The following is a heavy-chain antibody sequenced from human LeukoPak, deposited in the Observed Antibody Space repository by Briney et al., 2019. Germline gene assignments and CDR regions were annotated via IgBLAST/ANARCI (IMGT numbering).Heavy chain of an antibody. CDR1: GFSFGSYW. CDR2: IKQEGSEK. J-gene: IGHJ6*04. D-gene: IGHD3-10*02. Sequence: GGSLRLSCAASGFSFGSYWMGWVRQAPGKGLEWVANIKQEGSEKYYVDSVKGRFTISRDNAKNSLYLQMNSLRAEDTAVYYCAELGITMIGGVWGKGTTVTISS. V-gene: IGHV3-7*01. CDR3: AELGITMIGGV.